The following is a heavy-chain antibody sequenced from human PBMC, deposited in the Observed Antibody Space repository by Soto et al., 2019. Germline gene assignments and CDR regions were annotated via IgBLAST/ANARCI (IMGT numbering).Heavy chain of an antibody. CDR1: GYTFTSNY. D-gene: IGHD3-22*01. J-gene: IGHJ4*02. V-gene: IGHV1-46*03. Sequence: ASVKVSCKASGYTFTSNYMHLVRQAPGQGLEWMGIINPSGGSTSYAQKFQGRVTMTRDTSTSTVYMELSSLRSEDTAVYYCARGRIYYDSSGANDYWGQGTLVTVFS. CDR3: ARGRIYYDSSGANDY. CDR2: INPSGGST.